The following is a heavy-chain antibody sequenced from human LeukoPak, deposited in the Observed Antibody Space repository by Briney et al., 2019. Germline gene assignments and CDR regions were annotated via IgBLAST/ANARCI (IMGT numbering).Heavy chain of an antibody. V-gene: IGHV3-23*01. CDR2: ISGSGTTT. CDR1: GFTFSDYA. Sequence: PGGSLRLSCAASGFTFSDYAMSWVRQAPGKGREWVSAISGSGTTTYYADSVKGRFTISRDNSKITLYLQMNSLRAEDTAVYYCAKLSAHYCSGGNCYSDYWGQGTLVTVSS. J-gene: IGHJ4*02. CDR3: AKLSAHYCSGGNCYSDY. D-gene: IGHD2-15*01.